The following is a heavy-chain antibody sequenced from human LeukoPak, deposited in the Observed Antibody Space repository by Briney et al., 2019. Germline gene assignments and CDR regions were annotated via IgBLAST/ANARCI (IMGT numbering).Heavy chain of an antibody. J-gene: IGHJ4*02. V-gene: IGHV4-59*01. Sequence: PSETLSLTCTVSGGSFSTYYWSWIRQSPGKGLEWIGYISYSGSTNYSPSLKSRVTISVDTFRNQFSLKLSSVTAADTAVYYCATYCSGGSCVTRTFDYWGQGTLVTVSS. CDR1: GGSFSTYY. D-gene: IGHD2-15*01. CDR3: ATYCSGGSCVTRTFDY. CDR2: ISYSGST.